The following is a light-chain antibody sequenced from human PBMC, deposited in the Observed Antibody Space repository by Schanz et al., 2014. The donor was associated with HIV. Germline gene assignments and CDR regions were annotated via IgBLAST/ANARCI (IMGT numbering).Light chain of an antibody. Sequence: QFALTQPASVSGSPGQSITISCTGTSSDVGGYNYVSWYQQHPGKAPKLMIYDVNNRPSGVSNRFSGSKSGNTASLTISGLQAEDEADYYCSSYANTDTVLFGGGTKLTVL. CDR2: DVN. CDR1: SSDVGGYNY. J-gene: IGLJ2*01. CDR3: SSYANTDTVL. V-gene: IGLV2-14*03.